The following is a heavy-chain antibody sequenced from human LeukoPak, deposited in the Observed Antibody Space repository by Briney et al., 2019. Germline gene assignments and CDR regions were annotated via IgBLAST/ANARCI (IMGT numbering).Heavy chain of an antibody. Sequence: SETLSLTCAVYGGSFSGYYWSWIRQSPGKGLEWIGEISHSGSTNYNPSLKSRVTISVDTSKNQFSLKLSSVTAADTAVYYCARGPVTMDSSGYYYYFDYWGQGTLVTVSS. CDR1: GGSFSGYY. CDR2: ISHSGST. CDR3: ARGPVTMDSSGYYYYFDY. D-gene: IGHD3-22*01. J-gene: IGHJ4*02. V-gene: IGHV4-34*01.